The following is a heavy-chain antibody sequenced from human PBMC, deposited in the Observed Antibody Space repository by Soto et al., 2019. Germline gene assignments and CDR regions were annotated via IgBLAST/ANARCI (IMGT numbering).Heavy chain of an antibody. CDR3: ARDLAKGGGSAGFDY. Sequence: ASVKVSCKASGYTFTVYYMHWVRQAPGQGLEWMGWINPKSGGTMYPQKFQGRVTMTWDTSISTAYMALTRLRSDDTAVYYCARDLAKGGGSAGFDYWGQGTMVTVHS. J-gene: IGHJ4*02. D-gene: IGHD1-26*01. CDR2: INPKSGGT. CDR1: GYTFTVYY. V-gene: IGHV1-2*02.